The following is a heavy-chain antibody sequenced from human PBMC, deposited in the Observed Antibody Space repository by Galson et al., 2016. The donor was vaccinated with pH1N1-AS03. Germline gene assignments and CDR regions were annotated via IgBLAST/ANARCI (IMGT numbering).Heavy chain of an antibody. D-gene: IGHD6-13*01. CDR2: INPNSGDT. Sequence: SVKVSCKASGYTFTNYFMHWVRQAPGQGLEWMGWINPNSGDTNNAQKFEGRVTMTRDTSISTAYMEVNRLISDDTAAYYCARDRTAAPSYYYYMDVWGKGTTVTVSS. CDR3: ARDRTAAPSYYYYMDV. J-gene: IGHJ6*03. V-gene: IGHV1-2*02. CDR1: GYTFTNYF.